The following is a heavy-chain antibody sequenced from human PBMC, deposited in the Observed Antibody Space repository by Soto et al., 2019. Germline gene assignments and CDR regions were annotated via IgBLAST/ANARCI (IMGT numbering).Heavy chain of an antibody. J-gene: IGHJ5*02. CDR1: GSTFTSYG. CDR3: ARDGSLYCSRTSCYYNWSHP. V-gene: IGHV1-18*04. D-gene: IGHD2-2*01. Sequence: ASVKVSCKASGSTFTSYGISWVRHPPGQGLEWMGWISAYNGNTNYAQKLQGRVTMTTDTSTSTAYMELRSLRSDDTAVYYCARDGSLYCSRTSCYYNWSHPWGQATLVTGSS. CDR2: ISAYNGNT.